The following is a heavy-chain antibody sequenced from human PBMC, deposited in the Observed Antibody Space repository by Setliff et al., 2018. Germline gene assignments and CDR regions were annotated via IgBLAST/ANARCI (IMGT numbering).Heavy chain of an antibody. V-gene: IGHV1-46*01. Sequence: SVKVSCKASGYTFTSHYMHWVRQAPGLGLEWMGTINPSSGRTSYAQKFQGRVTMTRDTSTSTVYMDMSSLRSEDTAAYYCARDVFPYHYEGAFDIWGQGTMVTVSS. J-gene: IGHJ3*02. CDR2: INPSSGRT. CDR1: GYTFTSHY. D-gene: IGHD3-22*01. CDR3: ARDVFPYHYEGAFDI.